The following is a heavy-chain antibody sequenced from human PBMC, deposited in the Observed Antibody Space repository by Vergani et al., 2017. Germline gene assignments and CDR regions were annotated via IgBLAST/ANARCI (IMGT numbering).Heavy chain of an antibody. CDR2: IDPNSGGT. Sequence: QVPLVQSGAAMKKPGASVKVSCKTSGDIFTAKYLHWVRQAPGQGLEWMGWIDPNSGGTNYSPKFQGRVTMTRDTSVSTVYMELTGLRSDDTATFYCARQTGSYYMSRGQGTLVAVS. D-gene: IGHD1-26*01. CDR3: ARQTGSYYMS. J-gene: IGHJ1*01. CDR1: GDIFTAKY. V-gene: IGHV1-2*02.